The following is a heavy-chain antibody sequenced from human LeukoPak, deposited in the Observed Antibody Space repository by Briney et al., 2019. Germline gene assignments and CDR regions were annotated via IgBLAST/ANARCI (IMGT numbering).Heavy chain of an antibody. J-gene: IGHJ6*03. D-gene: IGHD3-9*01. CDR2: LYWDDDK. CDR1: GFSLSTSGVG. CDR3: AHRRRNSRYFDWLLYHPTPNYYMDV. V-gene: IGHV2-5*02. Sequence: SGPTLVNPTQTLTLTCTVSGFSLSTSGVGVGWIRQPPGKALAWLAPLYWDDDKRYSPSLKSRLTITKDTSNNQVVLTMTNMDPVDTATYYCAHRRRNSRYFDWLLYHPTPNYYMDVWGKGTTVTVSS.